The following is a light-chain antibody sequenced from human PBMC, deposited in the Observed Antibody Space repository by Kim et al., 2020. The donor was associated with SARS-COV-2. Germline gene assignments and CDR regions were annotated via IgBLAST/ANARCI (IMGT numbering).Light chain of an antibody. V-gene: IGKV3-11*01. CDR1: QSVGTY. J-gene: IGKJ2*03. CDR3: QERSDWYS. Sequence: LSFSPGERAALSCRASQSVGTYLAWYQQKPGQAPRLLIYDASNRATGIPARFSGSGSGTDFTLTISSLEPEDFAVYYCQERSDWYSFGQGTKLEI. CDR2: DAS.